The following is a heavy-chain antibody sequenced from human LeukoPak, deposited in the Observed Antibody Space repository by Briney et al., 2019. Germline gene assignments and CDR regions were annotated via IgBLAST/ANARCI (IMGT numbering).Heavy chain of an antibody. J-gene: IGHJ4*02. D-gene: IGHD2-8*01. CDR3: ARRGSNCTNGVCYTAFDY. CDR2: IYYSGST. V-gene: IGHV4-59*01. CDR1: GGSISSYY. Sequence: SETLSLTCTVSGGSISSYYWSWIRQPPGKGLEWIGYIYYSGSTNYNPSLKSRVTISVDTSKNQFSLKLSSVTAADTAVYYCARRGSNCTNGVCYTAFDYWGQGTLVTVSS.